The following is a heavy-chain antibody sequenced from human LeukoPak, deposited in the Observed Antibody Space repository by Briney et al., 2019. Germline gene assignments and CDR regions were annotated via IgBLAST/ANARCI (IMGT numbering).Heavy chain of an antibody. D-gene: IGHD6-19*01. Sequence: GRSLRLSCAASGLTFSSYAMHWVRQAPGKGLEWVAVISYDGSNKYYADSVKGRFTISRDNSKNTLYLQMNSLRAEDTAVYYCARDISGYSSGWYGSDYYMDVWGKGTTVTISS. CDR2: ISYDGSNK. V-gene: IGHV3-30*04. J-gene: IGHJ6*03. CDR3: ARDISGYSSGWYGSDYYMDV. CDR1: GLTFSSYA.